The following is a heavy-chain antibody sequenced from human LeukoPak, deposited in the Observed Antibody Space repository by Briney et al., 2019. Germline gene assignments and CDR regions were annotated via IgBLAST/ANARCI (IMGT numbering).Heavy chain of an antibody. CDR1: GFTLSSYW. CDR3: ATSTERENYHYTANL. J-gene: IGHJ4*02. CDR2: INSDGSST. D-gene: IGHD3-16*02. Sequence: AGGSLRLSCAASGFTLSSYWMHWVRQAPGKGLVWVSRINSDGSSTNYADSVKGRFTISRDNAKNTLSLQMNSLRAEDTAVYYCATSTERENYHYTANLWGQGTLVIVS. V-gene: IGHV3-74*01.